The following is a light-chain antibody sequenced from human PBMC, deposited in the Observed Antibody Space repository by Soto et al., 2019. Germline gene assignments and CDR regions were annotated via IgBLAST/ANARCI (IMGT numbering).Light chain of an antibody. CDR1: SSDVGGYDY. Sequence: SALTQSPSASGSPGQSVTISCTGTSSDVGGYDYVSWYQQHPGKAPKLIISEVTKRPSGVPDRFSGSKSGNTASLTVSGLQAEDEADYYCTSYAGINNLGVFGTGTKVTVL. CDR3: TSYAGINNLGV. J-gene: IGLJ1*01. CDR2: EVT. V-gene: IGLV2-8*01.